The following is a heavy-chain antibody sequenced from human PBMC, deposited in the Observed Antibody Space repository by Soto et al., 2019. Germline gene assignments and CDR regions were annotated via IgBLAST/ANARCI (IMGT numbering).Heavy chain of an antibody. CDR1: SGTFISYA. Sequence: SAKVSFKASSGTFISYAISWVRQAPGQGLEWMGGIIPIFGTANYAQKFQGRVTITADESTSTAYMELSSLRSEDTAVYYCARSQVSKLELRYYYYYGMDVWGQGTTVTVSS. D-gene: IGHD1-7*01. V-gene: IGHV1-69*13. J-gene: IGHJ6*02. CDR2: IIPIFGTA. CDR3: ARSQVSKLELRYYYYYGMDV.